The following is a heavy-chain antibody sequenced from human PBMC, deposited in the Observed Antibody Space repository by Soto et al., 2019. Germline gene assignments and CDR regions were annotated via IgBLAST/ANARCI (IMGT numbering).Heavy chain of an antibody. Sequence: QVQLVQSASEVKKPGSSAKVSCKASGGTFSNYAFSWVRQAPGQGLEWMGGIIPMIGTANYAEKFQGRVTITADESTSTVYMELSRLRSEDTALYYCARVRSGTYFGVHYNGMDVWGQGTAVTVSS. CDR2: IIPMIGTA. V-gene: IGHV1-69*01. J-gene: IGHJ6*02. CDR1: GGTFSNYA. CDR3: ARVRSGTYFGVHYNGMDV. D-gene: IGHD1-26*01.